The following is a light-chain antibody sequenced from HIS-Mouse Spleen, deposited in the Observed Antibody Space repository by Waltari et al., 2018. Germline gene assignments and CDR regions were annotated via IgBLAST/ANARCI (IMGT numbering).Light chain of an antibody. J-gene: IGLJ2*01. Sequence: QSALTQPASVSGSPGQSITISCTGTSSDVGGYNYVSWNQQHPGKAPKLMIYEVSNRPSGVSSRFSGSKSGNTASLTISGLQAEDEADYYCSSYTSSSPYVVFGGGTKLTVL. CDR3: SSYTSSSPYVV. CDR1: SSDVGGYNY. CDR2: EVS. V-gene: IGLV2-14*01.